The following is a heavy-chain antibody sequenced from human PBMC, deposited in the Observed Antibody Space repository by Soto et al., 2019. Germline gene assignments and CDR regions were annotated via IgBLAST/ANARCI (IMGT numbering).Heavy chain of an antibody. J-gene: IGHJ3*02. CDR2: ITPFNGNT. D-gene: IGHD2-2*01. CDR1: GYTFTYRY. Sequence: ASVKVSCKASGYTFTYRYLHWVRQAPGQALEWMGWITPFNGNTNYAQKFQDRVTITRDRSMSTAYMELSSLRSEDTAMYYCASSGIVVVPAALHSFDIWGQGTMVTVSS. CDR3: ASSGIVVVPAALHSFDI. V-gene: IGHV1-45*02.